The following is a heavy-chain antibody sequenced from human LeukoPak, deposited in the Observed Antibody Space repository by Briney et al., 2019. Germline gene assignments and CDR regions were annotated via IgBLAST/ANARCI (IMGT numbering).Heavy chain of an antibody. CDR1: GFTFSSYW. J-gene: IGHJ4*02. CDR3: ARIFRDTELWFGGFDY. V-gene: IGHV3-7*01. D-gene: IGHD3-10*01. Sequence: PGGSLRLSCAASGFTFSSYWMSWVRQAPGKGLEWVANIKQDGSEKYYVDSVKGRFTISRDNAKNSLYLQMNSLRAEDTAVYYCARIFRDTELWFGGFDYWGQGALVTVSS. CDR2: IKQDGSEK.